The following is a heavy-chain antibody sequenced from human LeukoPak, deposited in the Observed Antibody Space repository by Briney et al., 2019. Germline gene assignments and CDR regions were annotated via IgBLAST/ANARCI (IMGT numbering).Heavy chain of an antibody. Sequence: GGSLRLSCAASGLTFSSYAMSWVRQAPGKGLEWVSAISGSGGSTYYADSVKGRFTISRDNSKNTLYLQMNSLRAEDTAVYYCAYYYDSSGYYSGYFQHWGQGTLVTVSS. D-gene: IGHD3-22*01. CDR2: ISGSGGST. CDR1: GLTFSSYA. J-gene: IGHJ1*01. CDR3: AYYYDSSGYYSGYFQH. V-gene: IGHV3-23*01.